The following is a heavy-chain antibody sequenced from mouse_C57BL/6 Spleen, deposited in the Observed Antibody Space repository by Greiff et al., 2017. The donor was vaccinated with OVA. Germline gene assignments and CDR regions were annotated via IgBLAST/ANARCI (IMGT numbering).Heavy chain of an antibody. CDR2: IRNKANGYTT. CDR1: GFTFTDYY. D-gene: IGHD1-1*01. J-gene: IGHJ1*03. V-gene: IGHV7-3*01. CDR3: ARSYGSREYFDV. Sequence: EVKLMESGGGLVQPGGSLSLSCAASGFTFTDYYMSWVRQPPGKALEWLGFIRNKANGYTTEYSASVKGRFTISRDNSQSILYLQMNALRAEDSATYYCARSYGSREYFDVWGTGTTVTVSS.